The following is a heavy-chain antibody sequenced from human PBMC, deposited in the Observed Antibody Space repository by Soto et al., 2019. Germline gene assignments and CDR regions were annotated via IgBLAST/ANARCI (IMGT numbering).Heavy chain of an antibody. CDR1: GFTFSSYD. J-gene: IGHJ4*02. CDR2: ISSNGGTT. CDR3: VRRVSGNYDY. V-gene: IGHV3-64*01. D-gene: IGHD1-7*01. Sequence: EVQLAESGGGMVQPGGSLILSCVASGFTFSSYDMHWVRQAPGKGLEYVSSISSNGGTTYYGNSVKGRFTISRDNSKNTLYLQMGSLRAEDMAVYYCVRRVSGNYDYRGQGTLVTVSS.